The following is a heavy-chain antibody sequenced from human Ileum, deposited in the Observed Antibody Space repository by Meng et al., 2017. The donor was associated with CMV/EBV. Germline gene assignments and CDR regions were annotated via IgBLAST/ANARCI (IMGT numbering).Heavy chain of an antibody. J-gene: IGHJ4*02. V-gene: IGHV4-31*03. Sequence: QVQLQESGPGLVKPSQTLSLTCTVSGGSISSGGYYWNWIRQLPGKGLEWIGYIIYSGSTYYNPSLKSRLSISLDTSKNQFSLKLTSVTAADTAVYYCARDEAIAAPLDYWGQGILVTVSS. CDR3: ARDEAIAAPLDY. CDR1: GGSISSGGYY. D-gene: IGHD6-13*01. CDR2: IIYSGST.